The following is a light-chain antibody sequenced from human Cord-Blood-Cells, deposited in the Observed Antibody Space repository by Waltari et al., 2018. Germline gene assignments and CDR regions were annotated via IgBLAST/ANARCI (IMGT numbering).Light chain of an antibody. V-gene: IGKV1-5*01. Sequence: DIQMTQSPSTLTASVGERVTITCRARRSISSWLAWYQQKLGKAPKLLIYDAYSLKSGVPARFSGRGSETEFTLTISSLQPDDVATYYCQQYNSYPLTFGGGTKVEI. CDR1: RSISSW. CDR2: DAY. J-gene: IGKJ4*01. CDR3: QQYNSYPLT.